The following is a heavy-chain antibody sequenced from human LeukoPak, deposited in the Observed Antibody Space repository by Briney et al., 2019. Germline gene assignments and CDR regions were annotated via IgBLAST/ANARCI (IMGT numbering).Heavy chain of an antibody. Sequence: GASVKVSCKASGGTFSSYAISWVRQAPGQGLEWMGGIIPIFGTANYAQKFQGRVTITADKSTSTAYMELSSLRSEDTAVYYCARTSCGGDCYEDYYYYYYMDFWGKGTTVTVSS. CDR1: GGTFSSYA. J-gene: IGHJ6*03. D-gene: IGHD2-21*02. CDR2: IIPIFGTA. CDR3: ARTSCGGDCYEDYYYYYYMDF. V-gene: IGHV1-69*06.